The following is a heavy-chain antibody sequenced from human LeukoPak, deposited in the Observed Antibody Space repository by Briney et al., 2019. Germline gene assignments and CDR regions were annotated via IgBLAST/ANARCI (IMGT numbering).Heavy chain of an antibody. CDR2: ISGSGGST. CDR1: GFTFSSYA. Sequence: GSLRLSCAASGFTFSSYAMSWVRQAPGKGLEWVSAISGSGGSTYYADSVKGRFTISRDNSKNTLYLQMNSLRAEDTAVYYCAKVRLSHYYDSSGHLPWGQGTLVTVSS. D-gene: IGHD3-22*01. CDR3: AKVRLSHYYDSSGHLP. V-gene: IGHV3-23*01. J-gene: IGHJ5*02.